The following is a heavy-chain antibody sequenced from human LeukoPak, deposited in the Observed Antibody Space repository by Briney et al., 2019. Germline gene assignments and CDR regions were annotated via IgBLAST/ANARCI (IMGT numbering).Heavy chain of an antibody. CDR3: ATLPSDYYYYYGMDV. J-gene: IGHJ6*02. CDR2: FDPEDGET. V-gene: IGHV1-24*01. CDR1: GYTLTELS. Sequence: ASVKVSCKVSGYTLTELSMHWVRQAPGKGLEWMGGFDPEDGETIYAQKFQGRVTMTEDTSTDTAYMELSSLRSEDTAVYYCATLPSDYYYYYGMDVWGQETTVTVSS.